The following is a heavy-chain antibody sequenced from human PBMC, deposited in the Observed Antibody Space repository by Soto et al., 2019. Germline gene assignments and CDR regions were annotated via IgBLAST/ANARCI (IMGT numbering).Heavy chain of an antibody. CDR2: IYYSGST. Sequence: QLQLQESGPGLVKPSETLSLTCTVSGGSISSSSYYWGWIRQPPGKGLEWIGSIYYSGSTYYNPSLKSRVTISVDTSKNQFSLKLSSVTAADTAVYYCVRVSRPCSGGSCNYYYGMDVWGQGTTVTVSS. D-gene: IGHD2-15*01. CDR1: GGSISSSSYY. V-gene: IGHV4-39*01. CDR3: VRVSRPCSGGSCNYYYGMDV. J-gene: IGHJ6*02.